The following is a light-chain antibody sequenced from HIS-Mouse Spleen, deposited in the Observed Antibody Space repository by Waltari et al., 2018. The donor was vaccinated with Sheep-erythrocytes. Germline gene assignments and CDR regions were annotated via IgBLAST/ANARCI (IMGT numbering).Light chain of an antibody. CDR1: KLGDKY. CDR2: QDS. V-gene: IGLV3-1*01. Sequence: SYELTQPPSVSMSPGQTASITCSGDKLGDKYACWYQQKPGQSPVLVIYQDSQRPSGIPERFSGSNSGNTATLTISGTQAMDEADYYCQAWDSSTAWVFGGGTKLTVL. CDR3: QAWDSSTAWV. J-gene: IGLJ3*02.